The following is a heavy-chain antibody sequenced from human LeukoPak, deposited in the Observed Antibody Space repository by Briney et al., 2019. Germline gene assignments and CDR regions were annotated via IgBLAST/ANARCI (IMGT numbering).Heavy chain of an antibody. V-gene: IGHV3-21*01. D-gene: IGHD6-19*01. J-gene: IGHJ4*02. CDR2: ISGSSSYI. Sequence: GGSLRLSCAASGFTFNRYNMNWVRQAPGKGLEWVSSISGSSSYIYYADSVKGRFTISRDNAKNSLYLQVNSLRAEDTAVYFCARGISNVAGRENFDNWGQGTLVTVSS. CDR1: GFTFNRYN. CDR3: ARGISNVAGRENFDN.